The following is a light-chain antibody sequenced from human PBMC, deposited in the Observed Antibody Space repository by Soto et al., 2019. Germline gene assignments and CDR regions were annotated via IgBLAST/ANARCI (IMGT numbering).Light chain of an antibody. J-gene: IGKJ3*01. CDR3: QQRSNWPR. CDR2: GAS. CDR1: QSVSSSY. V-gene: IGKV3D-20*02. Sequence: EIVLTQSPGTLSLSPWERATLSCRASQSVSSSYLAWYQQKPGQAPRLLIYGASSRATGIPDRFSGSGSGTDFTLTISRLEPEDFAVYYCQQRSNWPRFGPGTKVDIK.